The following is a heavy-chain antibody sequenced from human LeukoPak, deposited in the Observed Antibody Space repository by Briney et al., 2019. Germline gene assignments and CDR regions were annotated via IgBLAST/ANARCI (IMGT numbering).Heavy chain of an antibody. CDR2: INPNSGDT. Sequence: GASVTVSCKASGYTFTGYYMHWVRPAPGPGFEWLGLINPNSGDTHYAQKFQGRVTMTRDTSTSTAHMELSRLRSDDTAVYYCARANPLYCSSTTCLFDYWGQGTLVTVS. CDR1: GYTFTGYY. J-gene: IGHJ4*02. CDR3: ARANPLYCSSTTCLFDY. D-gene: IGHD2-2*01. V-gene: IGHV1-2*02.